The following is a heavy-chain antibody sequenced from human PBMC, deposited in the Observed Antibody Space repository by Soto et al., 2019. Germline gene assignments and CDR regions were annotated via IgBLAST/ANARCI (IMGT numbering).Heavy chain of an antibody. V-gene: IGHV3-73*02. CDR1: GFTFSGSA. D-gene: IGHD2-2*02. CDR2: IRSKANSYAT. CDR3: TALYCSSTSCYTSTDY. J-gene: IGHJ4*02. Sequence: EVQLVESGGGLVQPGGSLKLSCAASGFTFSGSAMHWFRQASGKGLEWVGRIRSKANSYATAYAASVKGRFTMSRDDSKNTAYLQMNSLKTEDTAVYYCTALYCSSTSCYTSTDYWGQGTLVTVSS.